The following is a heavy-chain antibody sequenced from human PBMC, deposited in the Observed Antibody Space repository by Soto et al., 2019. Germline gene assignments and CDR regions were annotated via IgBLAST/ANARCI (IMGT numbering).Heavy chain of an antibody. Sequence: DVQLVESGGGLVQPGGSLRLSCAASGFTFSSYWMSWVRQAPGKGLEWVANIKQDGSEKYYVDSVNGRFNISRDNAKKSLYLQMNRLRDEDTAVYYCAREKCANGYFDYWGQGTLVTVSS. CDR1: GFTFSSYW. CDR2: IKQDGSEK. V-gene: IGHV3-7*01. CDR3: AREKCANGYFDY. J-gene: IGHJ4*02.